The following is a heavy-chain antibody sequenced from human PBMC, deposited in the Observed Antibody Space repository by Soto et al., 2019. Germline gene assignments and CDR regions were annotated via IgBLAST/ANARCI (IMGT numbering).Heavy chain of an antibody. J-gene: IGHJ6*03. CDR1: GFTFSSYS. V-gene: IGHV3-48*01. CDR3: ARSEGYCSSTSCYYYYYYMDV. Sequence: GGSLRLSCAASGFTFSSYSMNWVRQAPGKGLEWVSYISSSSSTIYYADSVKGRFTISRDNAKNSLYLQMNSLRAEDTAVYYCARSEGYCSSTSCYYYYYYMDVWGKGTTVTVSS. CDR2: ISSSSSTI. D-gene: IGHD2-2*01.